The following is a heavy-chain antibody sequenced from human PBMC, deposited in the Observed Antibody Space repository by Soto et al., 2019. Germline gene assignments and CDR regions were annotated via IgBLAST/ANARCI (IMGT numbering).Heavy chain of an antibody. CDR2: LNSDGSIT. CDR1: GFTFSGYW. CDR3: ARGGGYIGGWFS. V-gene: IGHV3-74*01. D-gene: IGHD6-19*01. Sequence: EVPMVESGGGLVQPGGSLRLSCAASGFTFSGYWMHWVRQSPGKGLVWVSRLNSDGSITSYADSVKGRFTIARDNAKNTLYLQMTSPRAEVTAVYFCARGGGYIGGWFSWGPGTLVTVSS. J-gene: IGHJ4*02.